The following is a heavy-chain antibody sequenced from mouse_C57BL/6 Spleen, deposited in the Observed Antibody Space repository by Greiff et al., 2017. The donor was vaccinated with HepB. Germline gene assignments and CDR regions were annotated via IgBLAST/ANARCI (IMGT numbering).Heavy chain of an antibody. V-gene: IGHV1-22*01. CDR2: INPNNGGT. CDR3: ARDYYGNSYYYAMDY. D-gene: IGHD2-1*01. Sequence: EVQLQQSGPELVKPGASVKMSCKASGYTFTDYNMHWVKQSHGKSLEWIGYINPNNGGTSYNQKFKGKATLTVNKSSSTAYMELRSLTSEDSAVYYCARDYYGNSYYYAMDYWGQRTSVTVSS. J-gene: IGHJ4*01. CDR1: GYTFTDYN.